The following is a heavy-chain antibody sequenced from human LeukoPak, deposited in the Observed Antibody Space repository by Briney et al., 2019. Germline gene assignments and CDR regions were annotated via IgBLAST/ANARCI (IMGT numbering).Heavy chain of an antibody. CDR2: INPNSGGT. CDR1: GYTFTGYY. J-gene: IGHJ5*02. D-gene: IGHD3-3*01. V-gene: IGHV1-2*02. Sequence: ASVKVSCKASGYTFTGYYMHWVRQAPGQGLEWMGWINPNSGGTNYAQKFQGRGTMPRDTSISTAYMELSRLRSDDTAVYYCARPYDFWSGTYNWFDPWGQGTLVTVSS. CDR3: ARPYDFWSGTYNWFDP.